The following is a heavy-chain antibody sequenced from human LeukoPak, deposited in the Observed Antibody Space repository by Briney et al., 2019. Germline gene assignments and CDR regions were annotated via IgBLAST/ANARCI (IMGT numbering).Heavy chain of an antibody. CDR3: ARVSLSGDYRVDY. V-gene: IGHV4-31*03. CDR1: SGSISSGGYY. Sequence: SETLSLTCTVSSGSISSGGYYWSWIRQHPGKGLEWIGYIYYSGSTYYNPSLKSRVTISVDTSKNQFSLKLSSVTAADTAVYYCARVSLSGDYRVDYWGQGTLVTVSS. CDR2: IYYSGST. D-gene: IGHD4-17*01. J-gene: IGHJ4*02.